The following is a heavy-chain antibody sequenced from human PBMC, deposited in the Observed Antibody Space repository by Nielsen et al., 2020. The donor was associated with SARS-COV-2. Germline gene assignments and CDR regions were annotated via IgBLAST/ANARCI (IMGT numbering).Heavy chain of an antibody. Sequence: GESLKISCAASAFTFSDYYMSWIRQAPGKGLEWVSYISSSSSYTNYADSVKGRFTISRDNAKNSLYLQMNSLRAEDTAVYYCARAVLGMVRGVSRYNWFDPWGQGTLVTVSS. D-gene: IGHD3-10*01. J-gene: IGHJ5*02. CDR2: ISSSSSYT. CDR1: AFTFSDYY. CDR3: ARAVLGMVRGVSRYNWFDP. V-gene: IGHV3-11*05.